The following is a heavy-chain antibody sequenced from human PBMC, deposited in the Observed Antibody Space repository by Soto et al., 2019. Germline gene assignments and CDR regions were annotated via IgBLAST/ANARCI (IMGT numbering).Heavy chain of an antibody. V-gene: IGHV4-31*03. J-gene: IGHJ3*02. D-gene: IGHD2-2*01. CDR3: ARRVELCDAFDI. Sequence: SETLSLTCTVSGGSISSGGYYWSWIRQHPGKGLEWIGYIYYSGSTYYNPSLKSRVTISVDTSKNQFSLKLSSVTAADTAVYYCARRVELCDAFDIWGQGTMVTVSS. CDR2: IYYSGST. CDR1: GGSISSGGYY.